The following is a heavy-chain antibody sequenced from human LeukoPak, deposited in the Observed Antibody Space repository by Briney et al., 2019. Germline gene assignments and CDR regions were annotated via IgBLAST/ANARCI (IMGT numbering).Heavy chain of an antibody. CDR1: GGSFSGYY. CDR2: INHSGST. J-gene: IGHJ6*02. V-gene: IGHV4-34*01. CDR3: ARDGGTHCSGGSCYISDGMDV. D-gene: IGHD2-15*01. Sequence: SETLSLTCAVYGGSFSGYYWSWIRQPPGKGLEWIGEINHSGSTNYNPSLKSRVTISVDTSKNQFSLKLSSVTAADTAVYYCARDGGTHCSGGSCYISDGMDVWGQGTTVTVPS.